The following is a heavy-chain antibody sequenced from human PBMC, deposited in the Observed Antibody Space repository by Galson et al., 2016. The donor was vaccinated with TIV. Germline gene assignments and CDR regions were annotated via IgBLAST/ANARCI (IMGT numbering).Heavy chain of an antibody. D-gene: IGHD3-3*01. V-gene: IGHV3-23*01. CDR1: GFKFSNYA. CDR2: ITGSGTTT. CDR3: AKNPHSIPLYDTDV. J-gene: IGHJ6*02. Sequence: SLRLSCAASGFKFSNYAMNWVRQAPGKGLEWVSSITGSGTTTHYAESLKGRFTISRDNSKNTLYLQISGLRAEDSAIYYCAKNPHSIPLYDTDVWGQGTTVTVSS.